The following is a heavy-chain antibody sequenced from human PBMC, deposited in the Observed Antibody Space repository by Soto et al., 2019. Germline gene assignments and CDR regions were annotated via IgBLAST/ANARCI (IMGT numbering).Heavy chain of an antibody. CDR1: GFTFSSYA. CDR2: ISGSGGST. Sequence: GGSLRLSCAASGFTFSSYAMSWVRQAPGKGLEWVSAISGSGGSTYYADSVKGRFTISRDNSKNTLYLQMNSLRAEDTAVYYCAKDTDYDFWSGSDAFDIWGQGTMVTVAS. J-gene: IGHJ3*02. CDR3: AKDTDYDFWSGSDAFDI. D-gene: IGHD3-3*01. V-gene: IGHV3-23*01.